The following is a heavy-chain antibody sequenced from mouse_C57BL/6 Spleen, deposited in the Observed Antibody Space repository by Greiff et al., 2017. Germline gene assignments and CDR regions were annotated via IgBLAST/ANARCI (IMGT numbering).Heavy chain of an antibody. CDR3: ASLYYYGSSWYFDV. D-gene: IGHD1-1*01. J-gene: IGHJ1*03. CDR2: INPSTGGT. Sequence: EVQLQQSGPELVKPGASVKISYMNWVKQSPEKSLEWIGEINPSTGGTTYNQKFKAKATLTVDKSSSTAYMQLKSLTSEDSAVYYCASLYYYGSSWYFDVWGTGTTVTVSS. V-gene: IGHV1-42*01.